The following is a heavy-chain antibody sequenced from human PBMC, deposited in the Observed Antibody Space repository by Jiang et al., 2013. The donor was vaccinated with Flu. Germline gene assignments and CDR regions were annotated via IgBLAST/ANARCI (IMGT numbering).Heavy chain of an antibody. CDR1: EDSVSSNSAA. CDR2: TYYRSKWYN. V-gene: IGHV6-1*01. CDR3: ARVEETISPRPTDYYFDY. D-gene: IGHD4/OR15-4a*01. J-gene: IGHJ4*02. Sequence: TSQTLSLTCAISEDSVSSNSAAWNWIRQSPSRGLEWLGRTYYRSKWYNDYAVSLKSRITIKPDTSRNQFSLQLNSVTPEDTAVYYCARVEETISPRPTDYYFDYWGQGTLVTVSS.